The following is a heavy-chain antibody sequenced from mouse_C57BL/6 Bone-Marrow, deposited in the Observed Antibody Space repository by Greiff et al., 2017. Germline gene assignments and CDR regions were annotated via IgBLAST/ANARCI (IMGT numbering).Heavy chain of an antibody. J-gene: IGHJ1*03. D-gene: IGHD1-1*01. Sequence: EVKLMESGGGLVQPGGSLSLSCAASGFTFTDYYMSWVRQPPGKALEWLGFIRNKANGYTTEYSASVKGRFTISRDNSQSILYLQMNALRAEDSATYYCARSHYYGSSPYGYFDVWGTGTTVTVSS. V-gene: IGHV7-3*01. CDR1: GFTFTDYY. CDR3: ARSHYYGSSPYGYFDV. CDR2: IRNKANGYTT.